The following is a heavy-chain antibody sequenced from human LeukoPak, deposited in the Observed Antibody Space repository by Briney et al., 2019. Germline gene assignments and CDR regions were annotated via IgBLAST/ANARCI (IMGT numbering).Heavy chain of an antibody. CDR2: INPNSGGT. CDR1: GYTFTGYY. V-gene: IGHV1-2*02. Sequence: ASVKVSCKASGYTFTGYYMHWVRQAPGQGLEWMGWINPNSGGTNYAQKVQGRVTMTRDTSISTAYMELSRLRSDDTAVYYCARDSIVVVPAAMEFDYWGQGTLVTVSS. D-gene: IGHD2-2*01. CDR3: ARDSIVVVPAAMEFDY. J-gene: IGHJ4*02.